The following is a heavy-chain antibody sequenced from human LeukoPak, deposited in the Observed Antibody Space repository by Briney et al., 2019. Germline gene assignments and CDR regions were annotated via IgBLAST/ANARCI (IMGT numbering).Heavy chain of an antibody. CDR2: IYTSGST. CDR3: ARIVVPYYYYMDV. Sequence: PSQTLSLTCTVSGGSISSGSYYWSWIRQPAGKGLEWIGRIYTSGSTNYNPSLKSRVTISVDTSKNQFSLKLSSVTAADTAVYYCARIVVPYYYYMDVWGKGTTVTVSS. CDR1: GGSISSGSYY. J-gene: IGHJ6*03. D-gene: IGHD3-22*01. V-gene: IGHV4-61*02.